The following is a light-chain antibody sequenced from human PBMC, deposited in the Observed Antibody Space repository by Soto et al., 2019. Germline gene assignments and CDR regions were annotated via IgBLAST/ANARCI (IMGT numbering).Light chain of an antibody. V-gene: IGKV3-11*01. CDR2: DAP. Sequence: EIVLTQSPATLSLSPGERVTLSCRASQSVSSYLAWYQQKPGQAPRLLIYDAPNRATGIPARFSGSGSGTDFTLTISSLEPEDFAVYHCQQRTIWPLTFGGGTKVEIK. CDR1: QSVSSY. J-gene: IGKJ4*01. CDR3: QQRTIWPLT.